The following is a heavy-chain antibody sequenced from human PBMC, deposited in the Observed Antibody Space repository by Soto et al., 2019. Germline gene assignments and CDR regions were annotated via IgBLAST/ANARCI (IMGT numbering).Heavy chain of an antibody. V-gene: IGHV1-8*01. D-gene: IGHD3-16*01. J-gene: IGHJ6*03. CDR3: ARGLRTEYYDYIWGLSYYYYMDV. CDR2: MNPNSGNT. Sequence: ASVKVSCKASGYTFTSYDINWVRQATGQGLEWMGWMNPNSGNTGYAQKFQGRVTMTRNTSISTAYMELSSLRSEDTAVYYCARGLRTEYYDYIWGLSYYYYMDVWGKGTTVTVSS. CDR1: GYTFTSYD.